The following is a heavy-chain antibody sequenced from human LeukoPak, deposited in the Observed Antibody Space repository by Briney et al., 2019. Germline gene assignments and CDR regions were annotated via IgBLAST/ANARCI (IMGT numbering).Heavy chain of an antibody. CDR2: INAGNGNT. Sequence: ASVKVSCKASGYTFTSYAMHWVRQAPGQRLEWMGWINAGNGNTKYSQKFQGRVTITADESTSTAYMELSSLRSEDTAVYYCARSWDIVVVVAATRGGYYYYYGMDVWGQGTTVTVSS. D-gene: IGHD2-15*01. V-gene: IGHV1-3*01. J-gene: IGHJ6*02. CDR3: ARSWDIVVVVAATRGGYYYYYGMDV. CDR1: GYTFTSYA.